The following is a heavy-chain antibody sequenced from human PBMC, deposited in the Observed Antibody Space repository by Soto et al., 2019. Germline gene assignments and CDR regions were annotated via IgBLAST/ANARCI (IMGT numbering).Heavy chain of an antibody. CDR3: ARDVSPGSSSLYLDAFDI. CDR1: GFTFNIYA. CDR2: ISRYGDFT. J-gene: IGHJ3*02. V-gene: IGHV3-23*01. Sequence: EVQLLESGGDLIQPGGSLRLSCAASGFTFNIYAMAWVRQAPGKGLEWVSAISRYGDFTYYADSVEGRFTISRDNSKNTLYLQMNSLRAEDTALYYCARDVSPGSSSLYLDAFDIWGQGTMVTVSS. D-gene: IGHD6-13*01.